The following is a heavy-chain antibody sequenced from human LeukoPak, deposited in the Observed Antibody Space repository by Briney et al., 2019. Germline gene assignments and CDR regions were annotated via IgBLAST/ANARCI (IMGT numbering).Heavy chain of an antibody. D-gene: IGHD5-18*01. V-gene: IGHV3-15*01. Sequence: GGSLRLSCAASGFTFNNAWMSWVRQAPGKGLEWVGRIKRKSDGGTTDYATPVKGRFTISRDDSKNTLYLQMNSLKTEDTAVHYCTTEGYTYGYHAFDIWGQGTMVTVSS. J-gene: IGHJ3*02. CDR1: GFTFNNAW. CDR3: TTEGYTYGYHAFDI. CDR2: IKRKSDGGTT.